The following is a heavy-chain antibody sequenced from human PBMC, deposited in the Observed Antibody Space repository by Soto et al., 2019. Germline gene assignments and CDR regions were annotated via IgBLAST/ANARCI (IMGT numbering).Heavy chain of an antibody. CDR1: GGSFSGYY. CDR2: INHSGST. V-gene: IGHV4-34*01. Sequence: ETLSLTCAVYGGSFSGYYWSWIRQPPGKGLEWIGEINHSGSTNYNPSLKSRVTISVDTSKNQFSLKLSSVTAADTAVYYCARGRGYSSNYGMDVWGQGTKVTVYS. D-gene: IGHD5-18*01. J-gene: IGHJ6*02. CDR3: ARGRGYSSNYGMDV.